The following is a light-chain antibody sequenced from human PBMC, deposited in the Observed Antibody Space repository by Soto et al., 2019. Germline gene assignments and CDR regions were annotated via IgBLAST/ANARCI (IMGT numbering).Light chain of an antibody. J-gene: IGKJ5*01. CDR2: AAS. Sequence: IQMTQSPSSLSASVGDRVTITCLASQGISNYLAWYQQKPGKVPKLLIYAASTLQSGVPSRFSGSGSGTDFTLTISSLQPEDVATYYCQKYNSAPLITFGQGTRLEIK. CDR3: QKYNSAPLIT. CDR1: QGISNY. V-gene: IGKV1-27*01.